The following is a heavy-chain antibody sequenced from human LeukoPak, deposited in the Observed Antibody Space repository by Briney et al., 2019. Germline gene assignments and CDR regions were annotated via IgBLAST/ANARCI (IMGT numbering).Heavy chain of an antibody. D-gene: IGHD2-2*02. CDR1: GFTFSSYG. CDR2: MSYYGSNK. J-gene: IGHJ3*02. Sequence: GGSLRLSCAASGFTFSSYGMHWVRQAPGKGLEWVAVMSYYGSNKYYADSVKGRFTIYRDNSKNTLYLQMNSLRAEDTAAYYCAKGLGYCSSTSCNRAFDIWGQGTMVTVSS. V-gene: IGHV3-30*18. CDR3: AKGLGYCSSTSCNRAFDI.